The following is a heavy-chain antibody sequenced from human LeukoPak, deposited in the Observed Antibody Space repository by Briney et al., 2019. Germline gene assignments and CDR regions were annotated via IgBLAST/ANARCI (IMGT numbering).Heavy chain of an antibody. CDR3: ARGIVVRGQFDY. Sequence: SQTLSLTCTVSGAPISSGGYYWSWIRQHPGKGLEWIGYIYDSGSTYSNPSLKSRVPISVDTSKNQFSLKLSSVTAADTAVYYCARGIVVRGQFDYWGQGTLVTVSS. V-gene: IGHV4-31*03. D-gene: IGHD3-10*01. J-gene: IGHJ4*02. CDR2: IYDSGST. CDR1: GAPISSGGYY.